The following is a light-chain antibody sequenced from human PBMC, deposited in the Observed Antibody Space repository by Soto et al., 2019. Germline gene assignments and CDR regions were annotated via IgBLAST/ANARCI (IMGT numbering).Light chain of an antibody. CDR2: GAS. CDR3: QQYSSSPFT. CDR1: QSVSSSY. V-gene: IGKV3-20*01. J-gene: IGKJ3*01. Sequence: ESVLTQSPGTLSMSPGERATLSCRASQSVSSSYSAWYQQKPGQAPRLLIYGASSRATVIPDRFSGSGSGTNFTLTISRLEPEDFAVYYCQQYSSSPFTFGPGTKVDIK.